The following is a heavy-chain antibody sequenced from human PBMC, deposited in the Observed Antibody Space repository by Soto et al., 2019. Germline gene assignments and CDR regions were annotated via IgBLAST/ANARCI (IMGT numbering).Heavy chain of an antibody. Sequence: SETLSLTCTVSGGSLSPNYWSWIRQPPGKGLEWIGYIYHSGSTYYNPSLKSRVTISVDRSKNQFSLKLSSVTAADTAVYYCARGMTTVTTLDYWGQGTLVT. V-gene: IGHV4-59*12. CDR3: ARGMTTVTTLDY. D-gene: IGHD4-4*01. CDR1: GGSLSPNY. J-gene: IGHJ4*02. CDR2: IYHSGST.